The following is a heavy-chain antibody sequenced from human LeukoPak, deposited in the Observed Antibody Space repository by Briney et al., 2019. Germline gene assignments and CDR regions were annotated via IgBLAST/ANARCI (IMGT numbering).Heavy chain of an antibody. CDR1: GGSFRGYY. CDR3: ARGLNYYDSSGRKLDY. Sequence: SETLSRKCSVYGGSFRGYYWMWIRQPPGKGLQGIGEINHSGSTNYNPSLKSRVTISVDTSKNKFSLKLSSVTAADTAVYYCARGLNYYDSSGRKLDYWGQGTLVTVSS. CDR2: INHSGST. D-gene: IGHD3-22*01. V-gene: IGHV4-34*01. J-gene: IGHJ4*02.